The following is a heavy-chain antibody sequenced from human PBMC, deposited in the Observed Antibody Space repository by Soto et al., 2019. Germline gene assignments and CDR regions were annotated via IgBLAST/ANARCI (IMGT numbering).Heavy chain of an antibody. J-gene: IGHJ5*02. CDR3: AREPIVVVPATQPRSWFDP. D-gene: IGHD2-2*01. V-gene: IGHV4-31*03. CDR1: GGSISSGGYY. CDR2: IYYSGST. Sequence: PSETLSLTCTVSGGSISSGGYYWSWIRQHPGKGLEWIGYIYYSGSTYYNPSLKSRVTISVDTSKNQFSLKLSSVTAADTAVYYCAREPIVVVPATQPRSWFDPWGQGTLVTVSS.